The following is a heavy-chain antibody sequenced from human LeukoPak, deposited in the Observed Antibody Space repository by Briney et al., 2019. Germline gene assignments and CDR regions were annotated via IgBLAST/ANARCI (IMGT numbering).Heavy chain of an antibody. J-gene: IGHJ5*02. CDR1: GGSISSGDYY. V-gene: IGHV4-30-4*01. CDR3: AREGYYYDSSGYYYDT. D-gene: IGHD3-22*01. CDR2: IYYSGST. Sequence: SETLSLTCTVSGGSISSGDYYWSWIRQPPGKGLEWIGYIYYSGSTYYNPSLKSRVTISVDTSKNQFSLKLSSVTAADTAVYYCAREGYYYDSSGYYYDTWGQGTLVTVSS.